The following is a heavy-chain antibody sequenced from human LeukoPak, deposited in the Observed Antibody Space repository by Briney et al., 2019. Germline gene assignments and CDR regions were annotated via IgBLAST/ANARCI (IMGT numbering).Heavy chain of an antibody. D-gene: IGHD4-11*01. CDR2: IYYSGST. CDR3: AQDHDYSTGVYYYYYMDV. V-gene: IGHV4-59*01. J-gene: IGHJ6*03. Sequence: NPSETLSLTCTVSGGSISSYYWSWIRQPPGKGLEWIGYIYYSGSTNYNPSLKSRVTISVDTSKNQFSLKLSSVTAADTAVYYCAQDHDYSTGVYYYYYMDVWGKGTTVTVSS. CDR1: GGSISSYY.